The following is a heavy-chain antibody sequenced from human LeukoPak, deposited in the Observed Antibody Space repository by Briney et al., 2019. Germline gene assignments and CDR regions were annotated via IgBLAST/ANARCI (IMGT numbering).Heavy chain of an antibody. CDR1: GDSVSSNSAA. CDR2: AYYRSKWYN. Sequence: SQTLSLTFAISGDSVSSNSAAWNWLRQSPSRGLEWLGRAYYRSKWYNDYAVSVKSRITINQDTSKNQFSLQLNSVTPEDTAVYYCARSRGYSSGWYWFDPWGQGTLVTVSS. V-gene: IGHV6-1*01. CDR3: ARSRGYSSGWYWFDP. D-gene: IGHD6-19*01. J-gene: IGHJ5*02.